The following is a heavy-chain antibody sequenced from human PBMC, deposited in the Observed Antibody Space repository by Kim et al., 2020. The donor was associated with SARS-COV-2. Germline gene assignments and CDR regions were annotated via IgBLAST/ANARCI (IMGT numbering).Heavy chain of an antibody. Sequence: YADSVKGRFTISRDNAKNSLYLQMNSLRAEDTAVYYCARAVAGTFAAFDIWGQGTMVTVSS. CDR3: ARAVAGTFAAFDI. J-gene: IGHJ3*02. D-gene: IGHD6-19*01. V-gene: IGHV3-21*01.